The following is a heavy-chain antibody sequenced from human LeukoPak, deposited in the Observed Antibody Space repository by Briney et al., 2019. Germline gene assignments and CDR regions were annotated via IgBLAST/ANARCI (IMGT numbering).Heavy chain of an antibody. CDR1: GGSISSYC. D-gene: IGHD3-10*01. CDR2: ICYSGST. Sequence: SETLSLTCTVSGGSISSYCWGWIRQPPGKGLEWIGSICYSGSTFYNPSLKSRVTLSVDTSKNQFSLKLTSVTAADTAVYYCARSYNRVVLLYYWGQGTLVTVSS. CDR3: ARSYNRVVLLYY. J-gene: IGHJ4*02. V-gene: IGHV4-39*01.